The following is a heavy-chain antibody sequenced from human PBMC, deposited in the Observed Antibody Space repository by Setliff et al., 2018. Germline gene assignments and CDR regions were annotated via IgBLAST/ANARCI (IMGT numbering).Heavy chain of an antibody. CDR2: ISSSGITI. Sequence: GGSLRLSCAASGFTFSSYWMSWVRQAPGKGLEWVSYISSSGITIYYADSVKGRFTISRDNAKSSLYLQMNSLRAEDTAVYYCACPDILTGLYDYWGQGTLVTVSS. V-gene: IGHV3-48*04. CDR1: GFTFSSYW. J-gene: IGHJ4*02. CDR3: ACPDILTGLYDY. D-gene: IGHD3-9*01.